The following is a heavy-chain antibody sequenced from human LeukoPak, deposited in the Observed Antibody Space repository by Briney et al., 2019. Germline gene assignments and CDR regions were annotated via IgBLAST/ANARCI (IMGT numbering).Heavy chain of an antibody. Sequence: SETLSLTCTVSGGSISSGSYYWSWIPQPAGKGLGWIGRIYTNGSTNYYPSLKSRVTISVDTSKNQFSLNLSSVAPEDTDVYYCARGAGPEVDYWGQGTLVTVSS. D-gene: IGHD6-19*01. J-gene: IGHJ4*02. V-gene: IGHV4-61*02. CDR1: GGSISSGSYY. CDR2: IYTNGST. CDR3: ARGAGPEVDY.